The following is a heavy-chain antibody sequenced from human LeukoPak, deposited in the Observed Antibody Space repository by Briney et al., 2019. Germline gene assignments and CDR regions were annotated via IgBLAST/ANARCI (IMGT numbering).Heavy chain of an antibody. Sequence: GGSLRLSCAASGFTFSSHGMNWVRQAPGKGLEWVSGSSSIGGRTYYADSVKGRFTVTRDNSRNTLHLQMNSLRVEDTGVYYCAKDDTWGRFYHWGQGTLVTVSS. CDR2: SSSIGGRT. J-gene: IGHJ1*01. CDR1: GFTFSSHG. CDR3: AKDDTWGRFYH. D-gene: IGHD3-16*01. V-gene: IGHV3-23*01.